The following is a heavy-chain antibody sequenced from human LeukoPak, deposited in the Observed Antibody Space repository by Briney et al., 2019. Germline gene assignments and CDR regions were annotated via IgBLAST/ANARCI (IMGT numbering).Heavy chain of an antibody. J-gene: IGHJ3*02. CDR3: AKDPDIVVVPAAPETFDI. D-gene: IGHD2-2*01. CDR2: ISGSGGST. CDR1: GFTFSSYA. V-gene: IGHV3-23*01. Sequence: PGGSLRLSCAASGFTFSSYAMSWVRQAPGKGLEWVSAISGSGGSTYYADSVKGRFTISRDNSKNTLYLQMNSLRAEDTAVYYCAKDPDIVVVPAAPETFDIWGQGTMVTVSS.